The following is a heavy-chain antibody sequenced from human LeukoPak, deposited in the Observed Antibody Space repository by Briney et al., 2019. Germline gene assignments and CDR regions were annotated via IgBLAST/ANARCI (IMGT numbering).Heavy chain of an antibody. V-gene: IGHV3-30*03. CDR2: ISYDGSNK. CDR1: RFTFSSYG. Sequence: GGSLRLSCAASRFTFSSYGMHWVRQAPGKGLEWVAVISYDGSNKYYADSVKGRFTISRDNSKNTLYLQMNSLRAEDTAVYYCARERDGLDYWGQGTLVTVSS. CDR3: ARERDGLDY. J-gene: IGHJ4*02.